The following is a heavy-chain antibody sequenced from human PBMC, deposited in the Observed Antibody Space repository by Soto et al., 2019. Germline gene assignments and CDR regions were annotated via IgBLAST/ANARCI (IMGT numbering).Heavy chain of an antibody. V-gene: IGHV5-10-1*01. D-gene: IGHD6-13*01. Sequence: GESLKISCKGSGYSFTSYWIGWVRQMPGKGLEWMGRIDPSDSYTNYSPSFQGHVTISADKSISTAYLQWSSLKASDTAMYYCARQAAAAGPTYYYYYGMDVWGQGTTVTVSS. CDR2: IDPSDSYT. CDR1: GYSFTSYW. J-gene: IGHJ6*02. CDR3: ARQAAAAGPTYYYYYGMDV.